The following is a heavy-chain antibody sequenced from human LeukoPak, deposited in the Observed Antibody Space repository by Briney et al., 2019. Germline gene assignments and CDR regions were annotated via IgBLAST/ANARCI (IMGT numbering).Heavy chain of an antibody. D-gene: IGHD3-22*01. Sequence: ASVKVSCTASGYTFTGYYLHWVRQAPGQGLEWMGWINPNSGGTNYAQKFQGRVTMTRDTSISTAYMELSRLRSDDTAVYYCARVQGYYYGPSPYWGQGTLVTVSS. V-gene: IGHV1-2*02. CDR3: ARVQGYYYGPSPY. CDR2: INPNSGGT. J-gene: IGHJ4*02. CDR1: GYTFTGYY.